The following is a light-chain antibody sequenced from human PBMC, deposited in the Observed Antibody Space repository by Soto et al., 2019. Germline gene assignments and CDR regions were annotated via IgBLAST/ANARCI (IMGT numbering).Light chain of an antibody. CDR3: QQYDNWPPLT. CDR2: GAS. Sequence: EIVMTQSPATLSVSPGEGATLSCRASQSVSNNLAWYQKKPGQPPRLIIYGASNRAAGVAARFSGSGSGTEFTLTITSLQSEDFAVYYCQQYDNWPPLTFGGGKRV. V-gene: IGKV3-15*01. J-gene: IGKJ4*01. CDR1: QSVSNN.